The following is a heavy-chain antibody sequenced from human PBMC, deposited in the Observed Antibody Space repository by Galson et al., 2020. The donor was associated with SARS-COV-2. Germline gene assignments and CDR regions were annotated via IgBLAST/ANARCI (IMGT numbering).Heavy chain of an antibody. D-gene: IGHD3-22*01. Sequence: SETLSLTCAVSGYSISTTNYWGWVRHPPGKGLGWIGSIYPNWRTYYKPSLKSRVTLPIDTPKNQFSLRLDPVTAADTALYDCARQGVNMLVVVTVPGWYLDVWGRGTLVTVSS. CDR2: IYPNWRT. J-gene: IGHJ2*01. CDR3: ARQGVNMLVVVTVPGWYLDV. CDR1: GYSISTTNY. V-gene: IGHV4-38-2*01.